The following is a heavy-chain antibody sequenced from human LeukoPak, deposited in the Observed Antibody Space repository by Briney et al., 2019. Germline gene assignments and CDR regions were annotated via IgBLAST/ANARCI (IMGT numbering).Heavy chain of an antibody. V-gene: IGHV1-8*03. J-gene: IGHJ3*02. CDR2: MSPNSGNT. D-gene: IGHD3-22*01. CDR1: GYTFTSYD. CDR3: ARGLYYDSSGYYPDDFDI. Sequence: ASVKVSCKASGYTFTSYDINWVRQATGQGLEWMGWMSPNSGNTGYAQKFQGRVTITRNTSISTAYMELSSLRSEDTAVYYCARGLYYDSSGYYPDDFDIWGQGTMVTVSS.